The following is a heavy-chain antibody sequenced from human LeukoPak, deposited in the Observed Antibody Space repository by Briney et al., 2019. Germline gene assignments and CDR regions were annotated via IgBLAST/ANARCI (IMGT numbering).Heavy chain of an antibody. CDR1: GGTFSSYA. V-gene: IGHV1-69*05. J-gene: IGHJ5*02. CDR2: IIPIFGTA. Sequence: SVKVSRKASGGTFSSYAISWVRQAPGQGLEWMGGIIPIFGTANYPQKFQGRVTITTDESTSTAYMELSSLRSEDTAVYYCARGWAQKTYYYDSSGYYYLSNWFDPWGQGTLVTVSS. CDR3: ARGWAQKTYYYDSSGYYYLSNWFDP. D-gene: IGHD3-22*01.